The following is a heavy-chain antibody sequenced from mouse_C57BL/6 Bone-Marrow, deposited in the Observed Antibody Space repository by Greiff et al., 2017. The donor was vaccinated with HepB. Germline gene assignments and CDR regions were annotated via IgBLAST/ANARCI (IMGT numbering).Heavy chain of an antibody. J-gene: IGHJ2*01. CDR2: IDPSDSYT. Sequence: VQLQQPGAELVKPGASVKLSCKASGYTFTSYWMQWVKQRPGQGLEWIGEIDPSDSYTNYNQKFKGKATLTVDTSSSTAYMQLSSLTSEDSAVYYCARPALLRAFDYWGQGTTLTVSS. D-gene: IGHD1-2*01. CDR3: ARPALLRAFDY. V-gene: IGHV1-50*01. CDR1: GYTFTSYW.